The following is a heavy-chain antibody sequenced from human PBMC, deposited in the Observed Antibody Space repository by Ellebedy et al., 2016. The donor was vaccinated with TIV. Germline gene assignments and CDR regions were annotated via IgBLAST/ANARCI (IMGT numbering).Heavy chain of an antibody. CDR1: GFTFSGYY. D-gene: IGHD1-1*01. CDR3: ASKNEGVAFDI. Sequence: GESLKISCAASGFTFSGYYMSWFRQAPGKGPEWVSYISYSGDLMYYADSVKGRFTTSRDNAKNSLYLQMNSLRDEDTAVYYCASKNEGVAFDIWGQGTMVTVSS. CDR2: ISYSGDLM. V-gene: IGHV3-11*04. J-gene: IGHJ3*02.